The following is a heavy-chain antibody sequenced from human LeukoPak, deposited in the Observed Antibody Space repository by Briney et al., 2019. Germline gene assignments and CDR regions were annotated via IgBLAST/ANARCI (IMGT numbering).Heavy chain of an antibody. J-gene: IGHJ6*02. CDR1: GFTFSSYG. Sequence: GGSLRLSCAASGFTFSSYGMHWVRQAPGKGLEWVAVISYDGSNKYYADSVKGRFTISRDNSKNTLYLQMNSLRAEDTAVYYCANSYYDFWSSYYTHYYYYGMDVWGQGTTVTVSS. CDR3: ANSYYDFWSSYYTHYYYYGMDV. CDR2: ISYDGSNK. V-gene: IGHV3-30*18. D-gene: IGHD3-3*01.